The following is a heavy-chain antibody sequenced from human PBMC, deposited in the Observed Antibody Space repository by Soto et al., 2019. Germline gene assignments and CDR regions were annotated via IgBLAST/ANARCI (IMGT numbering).Heavy chain of an antibody. V-gene: IGHV4-30-4*08. CDR3: AREDDGGDSLDV. J-gene: IGHJ6*02. CDR1: GDSISSDYYH. D-gene: IGHD2-21*02. Sequence: QVQLQQSGPGLVKPSQTLSLTCTVSGDSISSDYYHWTWIRQSPGKGLEWIGYIHHIGSIPYNPSLTVRVTISVDTSTNQFSLHLTSVTAADTAVYGCAREDDGGDSLDVWGQGTTVTVSS. CDR2: IHHIGSI.